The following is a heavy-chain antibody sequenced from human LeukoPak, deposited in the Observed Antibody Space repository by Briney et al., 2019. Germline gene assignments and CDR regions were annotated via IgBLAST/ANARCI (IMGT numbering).Heavy chain of an antibody. CDR3: ARDYDSSGPFDY. CDR2: IIPIFGIA. Sequence: SVKVSCKASGGTFSSYAISWVRQAPGQGLEWMGRIIPIFGIANYAQKFQGRVTITADKSTSTAYVELSSLRSEDTAVYYCARDYDSSGPFDYWGQGTLVTVSS. D-gene: IGHD3-22*01. J-gene: IGHJ4*02. V-gene: IGHV1-69*04. CDR1: GGTFSSYA.